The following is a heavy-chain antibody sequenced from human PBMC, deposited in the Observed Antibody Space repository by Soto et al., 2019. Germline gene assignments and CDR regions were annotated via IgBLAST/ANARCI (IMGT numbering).Heavy chain of an antibody. CDR2: ISYHGNDK. D-gene: IGHD3-22*01. Sequence: GGSLRLSCAASEFTFSSDAMHWVRQAPGKGLEWVAVISYHGNDKYYADFVKGRFTISRDNSRNTLYLQMNSLRAEDTAVYYCARSRYYYDTSYYLDYWGQGSLVTVS. CDR1: EFTFSSDA. CDR3: ARSRYYYDTSYYLDY. V-gene: IGHV3-30-3*01. J-gene: IGHJ4*02.